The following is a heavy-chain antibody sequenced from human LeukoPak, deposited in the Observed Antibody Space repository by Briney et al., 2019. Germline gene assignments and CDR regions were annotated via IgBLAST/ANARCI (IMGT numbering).Heavy chain of an antibody. CDR3: ARPRVTRVGGYDWEVAFDI. J-gene: IGHJ3*02. CDR2: ISYDGSNK. V-gene: IGHV3-30-3*01. D-gene: IGHD5-12*01. CDR1: GFTFSSYA. Sequence: GGSLRPSCAASGFTFSSYAMHWVRQAPGKGLEWVAVISYDGSNKYYADSVKGRFTISRDNSKNTLYLQMNSLRAEDTAVYYCARPRVTRVGGYDWEVAFDIWGQGTMVTVSS.